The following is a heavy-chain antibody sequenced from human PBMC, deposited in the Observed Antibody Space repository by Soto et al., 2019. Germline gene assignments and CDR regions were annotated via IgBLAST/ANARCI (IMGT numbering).Heavy chain of an antibody. J-gene: IGHJ4*02. Sequence: EVQLVESGGGLVQPGGSLRLSCAASGFAFSSEWMHWVRQAPGKGLVWVSRIDPYDTGITYADSVKGRFTISRDNAKNTIYLQINSMRAEDTAVSYCTSDTFGDRDSWGQGTLVTVSS. CDR3: TSDTFGDRDS. CDR2: IDPYDTGI. V-gene: IGHV3-74*01. D-gene: IGHD2-21*01. CDR1: GFAFSSEW.